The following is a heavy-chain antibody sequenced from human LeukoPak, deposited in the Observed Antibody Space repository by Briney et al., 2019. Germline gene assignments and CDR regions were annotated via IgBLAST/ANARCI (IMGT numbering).Heavy chain of an antibody. D-gene: IGHD6-19*01. CDR2: ISSSTSYM. CDR3: ARDRGSGWHTFDY. V-gene: IGHV3-21*01. J-gene: IGHJ4*02. Sequence: GGSLRLSCAASGFTFGSYYMSWVRQTPGKGLEWVSSISSSTSYMFYADSVRGRFTISRDNTKNSLYLQMNSLRAEDTAVYYCARDRGSGWHTFDYWGQGTLVTVSS. CDR1: GFTFGSYY.